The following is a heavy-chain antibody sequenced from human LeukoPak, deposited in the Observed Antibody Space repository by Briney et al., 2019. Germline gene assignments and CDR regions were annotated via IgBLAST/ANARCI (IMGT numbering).Heavy chain of an antibody. J-gene: IGHJ5*02. Sequence: SGTLSLTCAVSGGSISSSNWWSWVRQPPGKGLEWIGEIYHSGSTNYNPSLKSRVTISVDKSKNQFSLKLSSVTAADTAVYYCARELSSSTNWFDPWGQGTLVTVSS. D-gene: IGHD6-6*01. CDR3: ARELSSSTNWFDP. V-gene: IGHV4-4*02. CDR1: GGSISSSNW. CDR2: IYHSGST.